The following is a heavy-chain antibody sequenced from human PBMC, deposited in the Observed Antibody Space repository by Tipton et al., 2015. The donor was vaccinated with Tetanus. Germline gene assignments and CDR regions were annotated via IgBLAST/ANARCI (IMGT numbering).Heavy chain of an antibody. CDR1: GYEFISYW. J-gene: IGHJ6*02. V-gene: IGHV5-51*01. Sequence: QLVQSGAEVKKPGESLRISCKASGYEFISYWITWVRQMPGKGLEWMGVIYPADSDIRNSPSFQGQVTMSVDKSTSTAYLQWRSLKASDSAMYYCARHSGGSEIGYYDDMDVWGQGTTVTVSS. D-gene: IGHD3-10*01. CDR2: IYPADSDI. CDR3: ARHSGGSEIGYYDDMDV.